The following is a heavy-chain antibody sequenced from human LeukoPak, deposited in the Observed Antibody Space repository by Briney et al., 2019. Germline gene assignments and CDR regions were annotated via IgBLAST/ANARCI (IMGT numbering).Heavy chain of an antibody. Sequence: ASVTVSCKASGYTFTGYYMHWVRQAPGQGLEWMGWINPNSGGTNYAQKFQGRATMTRDTSISTAYMELSRLRSDDTAVYYCARLRADHFDYWGQGTLVTVSS. D-gene: IGHD5-12*01. CDR3: ARLRADHFDY. V-gene: IGHV1-2*02. CDR1: GYTFTGYY. J-gene: IGHJ4*02. CDR2: INPNSGGT.